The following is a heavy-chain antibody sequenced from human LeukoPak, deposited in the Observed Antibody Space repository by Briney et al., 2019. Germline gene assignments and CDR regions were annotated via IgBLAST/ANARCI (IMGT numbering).Heavy chain of an antibody. V-gene: IGHV3-73*01. CDR1: GITFSGSA. J-gene: IGHJ5*02. CDR3: TRDSGTYNGFDP. Sequence: PGGPLRPSCAAPGITFSGSAIHWVRQCSGKGRGWVGQIDKKDKGYASATAYAASVKGRFTISRDDSINTAYLQMKSLKAEDTALYYCTRDSGTYNGFDPWGQGTLVTVSS. CDR2: IDKKDKGYASAT. D-gene: IGHD1-26*01.